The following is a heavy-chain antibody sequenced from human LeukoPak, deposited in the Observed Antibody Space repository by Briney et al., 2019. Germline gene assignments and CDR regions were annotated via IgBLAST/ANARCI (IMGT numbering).Heavy chain of an antibody. V-gene: IGHV1-18*04. CDR1: GYTCTSYG. J-gene: IGHJ4*02. CDR2: ISAYNGNT. Sequence: ASVKVSCKASGYTCTSYGISWVRQAPGQGLEWMGWISAYNGNTNYAQKLQGRVTMTTDTSTSTAYMELRSLRSDDTAVYYCARALKYSSGWYSDYWGQGTLVTVSS. CDR3: ARALKYSSGWYSDY. D-gene: IGHD6-19*01.